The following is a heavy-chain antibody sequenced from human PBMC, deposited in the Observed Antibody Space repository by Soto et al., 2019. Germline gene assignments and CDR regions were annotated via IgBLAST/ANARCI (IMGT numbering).Heavy chain of an antibody. CDR3: ARDVGYGLIDG. CDR1: GYTFTSYG. V-gene: IGHV1-18*01. CDR2: INAYNVNT. J-gene: IGHJ4*02. D-gene: IGHD5-18*01. Sequence: QVQLVQSGGEVKKPGASVKVSCKASGYTFTSYGISWVRQAPGQGLEWMGWINAYNVNTNYAHKVQGRVTMTTDTSTSTSYMELRSLRSDDTAVYYCARDVGYGLIDGWGQGTLVTVSS.